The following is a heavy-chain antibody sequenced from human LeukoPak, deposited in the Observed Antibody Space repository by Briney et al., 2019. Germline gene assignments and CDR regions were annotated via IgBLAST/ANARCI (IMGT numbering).Heavy chain of an antibody. CDR2: ISAYNGNT. D-gene: IGHD3-3*01. J-gene: IGHJ4*02. CDR3: ARKRLEWLSRYYFDY. Sequence: ASVKVSCKASGGTFSSYAISWVRQAPGQGLEWMGWISAYNGNTNYAQKLQGRVTMTTDTSTSTAYMELRSLRSDDTAVYYCARKRLEWLSRYYFDYWGQGTLVTASS. CDR1: GGTFSSYA. V-gene: IGHV1-18*01.